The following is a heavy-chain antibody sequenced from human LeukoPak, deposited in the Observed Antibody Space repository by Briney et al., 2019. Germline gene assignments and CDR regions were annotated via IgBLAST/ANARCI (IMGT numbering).Heavy chain of an antibody. Sequence: SETLSVTCTVSGGSISSGSYYWSWIRQPAGKGLEWIGRIYTSGSTNYNPSLKSRVTISVDTSKNQFSLKLSSVTAADTAVYYCARGLYSGSYDIDYWGQGTLVTVSS. CDR3: ARGLYSGSYDIDY. CDR1: GGSISSGSYY. CDR2: IYTSGST. J-gene: IGHJ4*02. D-gene: IGHD1-26*01. V-gene: IGHV4-61*02.